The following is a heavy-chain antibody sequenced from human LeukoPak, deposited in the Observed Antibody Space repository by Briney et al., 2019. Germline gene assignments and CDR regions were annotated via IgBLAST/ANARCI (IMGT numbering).Heavy chain of an antibody. CDR2: IIPILGIA. CDR3: AKSIAVATGLFDY. Sequence: GASVKVSCKASGGTFSSYAISWVRQAPGQGLEWMGRIIPILGIANYAQKFQGRVTITADKSTSTAYMELSSLRSEDTAVYCCAKSIAVATGLFDYWGQGTLVTVSS. CDR1: GGTFSSYA. D-gene: IGHD6-19*01. V-gene: IGHV1-69*04. J-gene: IGHJ4*02.